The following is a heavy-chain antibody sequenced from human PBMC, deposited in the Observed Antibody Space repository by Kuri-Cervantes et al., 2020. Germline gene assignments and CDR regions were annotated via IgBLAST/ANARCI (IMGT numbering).Heavy chain of an antibody. CDR3: AKGLSRRGTPFDQ. CDR1: GFSFSDDY. Sequence: GESLKISCSASGFSFSDDYMSWIRQAPGKGLQWVSYISSSGRTIHFADSVKGRFTISRDDAEKSLFLDMNNLRAEDTAVYYCAKGLSRRGTPFDQWGQGTLVTVSS. J-gene: IGHJ4*02. V-gene: IGHV3-11*01. CDR2: ISSSGRTI. D-gene: IGHD1-1*01.